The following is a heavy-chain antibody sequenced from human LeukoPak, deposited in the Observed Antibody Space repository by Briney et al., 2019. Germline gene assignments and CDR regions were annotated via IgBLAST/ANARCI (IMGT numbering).Heavy chain of an antibody. Sequence: GGSLRLSCAASGFTFISYSMNWVRQAPGKGLEWVAFIRYDGSNQYYADSVKGRFTISRDNSKNTLYLQMISLRAEDTAVYYCAKDLSESYYYYMDVWGKGTTVTISS. J-gene: IGHJ6*03. CDR3: AKDLSESYYYYMDV. D-gene: IGHD3-10*01. CDR2: IRYDGSNQ. CDR1: GFTFISYS. V-gene: IGHV3-30*02.